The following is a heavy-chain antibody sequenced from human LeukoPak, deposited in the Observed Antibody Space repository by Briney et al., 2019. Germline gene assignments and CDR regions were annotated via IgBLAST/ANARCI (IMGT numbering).Heavy chain of an antibody. V-gene: IGHV3-21*01. CDR1: GFTFSSYS. J-gene: IGHJ4*02. CDR2: ISSSSSYI. CDR3: ARDGSIAARQYNFDY. Sequence: GGSLRLSCAASGFTFSSYSMNWVRRAPGKGLEWVSSISSSSSYIYHADSVKGRFTISRDNAKNSLYLQMNSLRAEDTAVYYCARDGSIAARQYNFDYWGQGTLVTVSS. D-gene: IGHD6-6*01.